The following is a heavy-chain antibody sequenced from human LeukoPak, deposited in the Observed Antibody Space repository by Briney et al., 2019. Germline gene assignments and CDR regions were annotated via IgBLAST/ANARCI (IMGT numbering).Heavy chain of an antibody. Sequence: ASVKVSCKASGYTFTGYYMHWVRQAPGQGLEWMGWINPNSGGTNYAQKFQGRVTMTRDTSISTAYMELSRLRSDDTAVYYCASLPTDDYGDYGEDYGMDVWGQGTTVTVSS. CDR1: GYTFTGYY. V-gene: IGHV1-2*02. D-gene: IGHD4-17*01. CDR3: ASLPTDDYGDYGEDYGMDV. CDR2: INPNSGGT. J-gene: IGHJ6*02.